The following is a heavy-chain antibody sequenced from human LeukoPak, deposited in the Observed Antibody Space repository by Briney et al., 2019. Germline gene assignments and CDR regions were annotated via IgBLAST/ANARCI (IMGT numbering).Heavy chain of an antibody. CDR1: GFTSRSYG. Sequence: GGSLRLSCAASGFTSRSYGMNWVRQAPGKGLEWVANVKGDGGEKYADSVEGRFTISRDNAKNSVYLQMNSLRAEDTAVYYCVRDNRWASDYWGQGTLVTVSS. J-gene: IGHJ4*02. V-gene: IGHV3-7*01. CDR2: VKGDGGEK. D-gene: IGHD4-23*01. CDR3: VRDNRWASDY.